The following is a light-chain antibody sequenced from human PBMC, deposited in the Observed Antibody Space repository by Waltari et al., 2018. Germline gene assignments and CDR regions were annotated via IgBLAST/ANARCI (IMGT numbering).Light chain of an antibody. CDR3: QARDSSSVV. Sequence: SYELTQPASVSVSPGQIASITCPGYKLGDKYVSWYQQRPGQSPMLSMYQDNHRPSGIPERISGSNSGNAATLSISGTQPMDGGDYYCQARDSSSVVFGGGTKLTVL. CDR1: KLGDKY. V-gene: IGLV3-1*01. J-gene: IGLJ3*02. CDR2: QDN.